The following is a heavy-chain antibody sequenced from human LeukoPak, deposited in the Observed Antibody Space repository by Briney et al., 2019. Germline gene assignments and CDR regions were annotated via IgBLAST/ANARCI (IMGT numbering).Heavy chain of an antibody. CDR2: IKLDGSEK. CDR1: GFTFSDYY. D-gene: IGHD3-22*01. J-gene: IGHJ4*02. Sequence: GGSLRLSCAASGFTFSDYYMSWIRQAPGKGLEWVANIKLDGSEKNYVDSVKGRFTISRDNTKNSLYLQMNSLRVEDTAVYYCARVKTYYYDSSGYSPFDYWGQGTLVTVSS. V-gene: IGHV3-7*03. CDR3: ARVKTYYYDSSGYSPFDY.